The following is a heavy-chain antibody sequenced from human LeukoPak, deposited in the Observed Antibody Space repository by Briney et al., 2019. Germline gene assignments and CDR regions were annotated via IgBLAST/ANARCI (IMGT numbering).Heavy chain of an antibody. CDR2: ISAYNGNT. J-gene: IGHJ4*02. CDR3: ARLREGMIVVIFDY. Sequence: ASVKVSCKASGYTFTSYGISWVRQAPGQGLEWMGWISAYNGNTNYAQKLQGRVTMTTDTSTSTAYMELRSLRSDDTAVYYCARLREGMIVVIFDYWCQGTLVTVSS. CDR1: GYTFTSYG. V-gene: IGHV1-18*01. D-gene: IGHD3-22*01.